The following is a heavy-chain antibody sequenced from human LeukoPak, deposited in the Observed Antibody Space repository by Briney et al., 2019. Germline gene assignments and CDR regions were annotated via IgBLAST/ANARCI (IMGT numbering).Heavy chain of an antibody. V-gene: IGHV1-8*01. D-gene: IGHD6-13*01. CDR3: ARDGRGAAAADDPLDI. CDR1: GYTFTNHD. CDR2: MNPRSGST. Sequence: GSVKVSCKASGYTFTNHDFNWMRQAAGQGLEWLGWMNPRSGSTGYAQKFRGRVTMTRDTSITTAYMELSSLTSEDTAVYYCARDGRGAAAADDPLDIWGQGTTVTVSS. J-gene: IGHJ3*02.